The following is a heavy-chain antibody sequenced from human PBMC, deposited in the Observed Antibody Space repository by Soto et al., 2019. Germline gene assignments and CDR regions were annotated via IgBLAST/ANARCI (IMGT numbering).Heavy chain of an antibody. J-gene: IGHJ1*01. CDR3: ASVSRSTKYFQH. Sequence: ASVKVSCKASGYTFTSYDINWVRQATGQGLEWMGWMNPNSGNTGYAQKFRGRVTMTRNTSISTAYMELSSLRSEDTAVYYCASVSRSTKYFQHWGQGTLVTVSS. V-gene: IGHV1-8*01. CDR1: GYTFTSYD. CDR2: MNPNSGNT. D-gene: IGHD2-2*01.